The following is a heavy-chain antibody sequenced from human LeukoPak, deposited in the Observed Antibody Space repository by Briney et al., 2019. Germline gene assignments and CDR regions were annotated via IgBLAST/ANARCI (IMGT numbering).Heavy chain of an antibody. D-gene: IGHD6-19*01. CDR3: ARQQWLDGAYYFDY. J-gene: IGHJ4*02. V-gene: IGHV3-21*01. Sequence: GGSLRLSCAASGFTFSGSTMNWVRQAPGKGLEWVSFISTSSSYIYYADSVRGRFTISRDNAKNSLYLQMNSLRAEDTAVYYCARQQWLDGAYYFDYWGQGTLVTASS. CDR1: GFTFSGST. CDR2: ISTSSSYI.